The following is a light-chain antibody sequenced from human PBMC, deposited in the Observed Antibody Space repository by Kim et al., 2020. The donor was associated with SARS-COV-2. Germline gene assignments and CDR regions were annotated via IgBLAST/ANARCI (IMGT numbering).Light chain of an antibody. V-gene: IGKV1-39*01. CDR1: QNIRTY. CDR2: AAS. J-gene: IGKJ2*01. CDR3: QQSYKIPYT. Sequence: SASVGDSVTITCRASQNIRTYLNWYQQKPGKAPELLIYAASSLQSGVPSRFTGSGSGTDFTLTIGSLQPEDCATYYCQQSYKIPYTFGQGTNLEI.